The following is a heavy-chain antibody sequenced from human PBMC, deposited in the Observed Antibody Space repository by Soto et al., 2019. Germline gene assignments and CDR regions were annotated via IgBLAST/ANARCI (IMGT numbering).Heavy chain of an antibody. D-gene: IGHD3-3*01. CDR2: ISYDGSNK. J-gene: IGHJ6*02. CDR3: ARDSGHYDFWSGYYTGGYYYYGMDV. V-gene: IGHV3-30-3*01. CDR1: GFTFSSYA. Sequence: PGGSLRLSCAASGFTFSSYAMHWVRQAPGKGLEWVAVISYDGSNKYYADSVKGRFTISRDNSKNTLYLQMNSLRAEDTAVYYCARDSGHYDFWSGYYTGGYYYYGMDVWGQGTTVTVYS.